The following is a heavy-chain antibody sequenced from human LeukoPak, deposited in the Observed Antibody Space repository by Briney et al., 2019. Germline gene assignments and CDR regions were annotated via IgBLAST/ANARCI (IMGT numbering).Heavy chain of an antibody. CDR2: INPNSGGT. CDR3: ARGSRQGDFGVQ. J-gene: IGHJ4*02. V-gene: IGHV1-2*02. Sequence: GASVKVSCKASGYTFTDYYMHWVRQAPGQGLEWMGWINPNSGGTNYAQKLQGRVTMTTDTSISTANMELSRLRSDDTAVYYCARGSRQGDFGVQWAQETLVTVSS. CDR1: GYTFTDYY. D-gene: IGHD2-21*02.